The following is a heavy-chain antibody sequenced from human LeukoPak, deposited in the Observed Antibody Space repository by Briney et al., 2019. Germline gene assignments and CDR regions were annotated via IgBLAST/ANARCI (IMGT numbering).Heavy chain of an antibody. Sequence: GGSLRLSCAASGFTFDDYGMSWVRQAPGKGLEWVSAISGSGGSTYYADSVKGRFTISRDNSKNTLYLQMNSLRAEDTAVYYCAVSFYYYYMDVWGKGTTVTVSS. CDR1: GFTFDDYG. CDR2: ISGSGGST. J-gene: IGHJ6*03. V-gene: IGHV3-23*01. CDR3: AVSFYYYYMDV. D-gene: IGHD1-7*01.